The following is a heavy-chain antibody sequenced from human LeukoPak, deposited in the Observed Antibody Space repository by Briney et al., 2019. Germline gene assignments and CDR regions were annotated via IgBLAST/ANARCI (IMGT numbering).Heavy chain of an antibody. CDR2: IYTSGST. D-gene: IGHD1-26*01. CDR1: GGSISSGSYY. Sequence: SETLSLTCTASGGSISSGSYYWSWIRQPAGKGLEWIGRIYTSGSTNYNPSLKSRVTISVDTSKNQFSLKLSSVTAADTAVYYCAGGSYPDWFDPWGQGTLVTVSS. CDR3: AGGSYPDWFDP. V-gene: IGHV4-61*02. J-gene: IGHJ5*02.